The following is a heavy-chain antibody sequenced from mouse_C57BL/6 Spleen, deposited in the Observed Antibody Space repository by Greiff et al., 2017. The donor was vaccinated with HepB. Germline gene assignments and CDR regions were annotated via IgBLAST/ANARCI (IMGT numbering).Heavy chain of an antibody. CDR1: GYTFTSYW. V-gene: IGHV1-53*01. Sequence: QVQLQQPGTELVKPGASVKLSCKASGYTFTSYWMHWVKQRPGQGLEWLGNINPSNGGTNYNEKFKSKATLTVDKSSSTAYMQLSSLTSEDSAVYYCARSGYYVPYWYVDVWGTGTTVTVSS. D-gene: IGHD2-3*01. CDR3: ARSGYYVPYWYVDV. CDR2: INPSNGGT. J-gene: IGHJ1*03.